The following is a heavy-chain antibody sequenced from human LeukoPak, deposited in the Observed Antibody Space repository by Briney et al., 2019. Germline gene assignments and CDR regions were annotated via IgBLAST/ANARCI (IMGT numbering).Heavy chain of an antibody. Sequence: ASVKVSCKASGYTFTSYGISWVRQAPGQGLEWMGWISAYNGNTNYAQKLQGRVTMTTDTSTSIAYMELRSLRSDDTAVYYCARDDYYGSGSYSYGMDVWGQGTTVTVSS. CDR2: ISAYNGNT. D-gene: IGHD3-10*01. CDR1: GYTFTSYG. CDR3: ARDDYYGSGSYSYGMDV. V-gene: IGHV1-18*01. J-gene: IGHJ6*02.